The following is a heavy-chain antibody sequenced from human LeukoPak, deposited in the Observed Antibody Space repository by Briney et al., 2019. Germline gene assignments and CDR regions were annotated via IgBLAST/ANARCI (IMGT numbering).Heavy chain of an antibody. CDR1: GFTFSNYW. CDR3: ASTQTFDY. J-gene: IGHJ4*02. V-gene: IGHV3-7*01. Sequence: GGSLRLSCAVSGFTFSNYWMSWVRQAPGKGLEWVANIKQDGSEKNYVDSVKGRFTISRDNAKNSPYLQMNSLRAADTAVYYCASTQTFDYWGQGTLVTVSS. CDR2: IKQDGSEK.